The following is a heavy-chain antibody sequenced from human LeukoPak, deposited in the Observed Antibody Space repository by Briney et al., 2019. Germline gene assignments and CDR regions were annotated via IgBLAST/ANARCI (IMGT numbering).Heavy chain of an antibody. CDR1: EYSFTSYW. CDR2: VYPGDSDT. D-gene: IGHD3-22*01. V-gene: IGHV5-51*01. J-gene: IGHJ5*02. CDR3: ARGSRLIYNWFDP. Sequence: GESLKISCKGSEYSFTSYWIGWVRQMPGKGLEWMGIVYPGDSDTRYSPSFQGQVTISADKSISTAYLQWSSLKASDTAMYYCARGSRLIYNWFDPWGQGTLVTVSS.